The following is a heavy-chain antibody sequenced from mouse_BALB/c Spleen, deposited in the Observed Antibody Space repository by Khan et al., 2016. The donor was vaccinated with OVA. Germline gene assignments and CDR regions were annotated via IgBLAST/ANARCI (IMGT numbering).Heavy chain of an antibody. V-gene: IGHV2-6-5*01. CDR2: IWGGGST. D-gene: IGHD1-1*02. CDR1: GFSLTNYG. Sequence: QVQLKQSGPGLVAPSQSLSITCTVSGFSLTNYGVSWIRQPPGKGLEWLGVIWGGGSTYYNSALKSRLSISKDNSKSQVFLKMNSLQTDDTAMYFCAKGLWSYYFALDYWGQGTSVTVSS. J-gene: IGHJ4*01. CDR3: AKGLWSYYFALDY.